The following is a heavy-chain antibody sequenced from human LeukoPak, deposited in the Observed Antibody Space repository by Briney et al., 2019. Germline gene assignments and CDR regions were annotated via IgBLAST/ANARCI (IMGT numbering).Heavy chain of an antibody. CDR1: GFTFSSYG. D-gene: IGHD5-18*01. CDR2: ISYDGSNK. CDR3: AKCHYSYANSNSAFDY. Sequence: GRSLRLSCAASGFTFSSYGMHWVRQAPGKGLEWVAVISYDGSNKYYADSVKGRFTISRDNSKNTLYLQMNSLRAEDTAVYYCAKCHYSYANSNSAFDYWGQGTLVTVSS. J-gene: IGHJ4*02. V-gene: IGHV3-30*18.